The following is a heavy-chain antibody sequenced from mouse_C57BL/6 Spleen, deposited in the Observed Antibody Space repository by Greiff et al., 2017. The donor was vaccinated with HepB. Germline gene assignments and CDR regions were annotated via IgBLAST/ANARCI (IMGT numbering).Heavy chain of an antibody. CDR3: ARRETRDYFDY. CDR1: GYTFTSYG. J-gene: IGHJ2*01. CDR2: IYPRSGNT. V-gene: IGHV1-81*01. Sequence: QVQLKESGAELARPGASVKLSCKASGYTFTSYGISWVKQRTGQGLEWIGEIYPRSGNTYYNEKFKGKATLTADKSSSTAYMKLRSLTSEDSAVYFCARRETRDYFDYWGQGTTLTVSS.